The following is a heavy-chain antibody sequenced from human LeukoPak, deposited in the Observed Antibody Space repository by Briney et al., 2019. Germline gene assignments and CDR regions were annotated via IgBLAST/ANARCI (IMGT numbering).Heavy chain of an antibody. Sequence: SETLSLTCTVSGGSISSYYWSWIRQPPGKGLEWIGYIYYSGSTNYSPSLKSRVTISVDTSKNQFSLKLSSVTAADTAVYYCARDLEGKDAFDIWGQGTMVTVSS. CDR2: IYYSGST. CDR1: GGSISSYY. D-gene: IGHD1-1*01. J-gene: IGHJ3*02. CDR3: ARDLEGKDAFDI. V-gene: IGHV4-59*01.